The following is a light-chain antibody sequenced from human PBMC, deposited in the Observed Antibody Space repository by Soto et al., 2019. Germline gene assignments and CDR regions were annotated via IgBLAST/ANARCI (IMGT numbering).Light chain of an antibody. CDR3: QQRYNWPWT. J-gene: IGKJ1*01. Sequence: PGGRATLSCRASQSVSGFLAWYQQKPGQAPRLLVYGVSNRATGIPARFSGSGSGTDFTLTISSLETEDFAVYYCQQRYNWPWTFGQGTKVEVK. CDR1: QSVSGF. V-gene: IGKV3-11*01. CDR2: GVS.